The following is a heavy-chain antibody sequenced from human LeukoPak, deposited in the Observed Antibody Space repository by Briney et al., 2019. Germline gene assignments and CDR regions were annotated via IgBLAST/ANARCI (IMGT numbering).Heavy chain of an antibody. Sequence: RSSETLSLTCSVSGGSISSYYWSWIRQPAGKGLEWIGRIYSSGTITYNPSLQSRVTMSVDTSKNEFSLKLSSVTAADTAVYYCARALLTGYVDYWGQGTLVTVSS. J-gene: IGHJ4*02. CDR1: GGSISSYY. V-gene: IGHV4-4*07. D-gene: IGHD3-9*01. CDR2: IYSSGTI. CDR3: ARALLTGYVDY.